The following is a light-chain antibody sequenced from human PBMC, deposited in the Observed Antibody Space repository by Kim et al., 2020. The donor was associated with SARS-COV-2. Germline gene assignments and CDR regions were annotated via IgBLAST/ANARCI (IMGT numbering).Light chain of an antibody. Sequence: QLVLTQSPAASASLGASVKLTCTLSSGHSSYAIAWHQQQPEKGPRYLMKLNGEGSHTKGDGIPDRFSGSSSGAERYHTISSLQSDDEGDYYCQTWGTGWVFGGGTQLTVL. CDR1: SGHSSYA. CDR3: QTWGTGWV. V-gene: IGLV4-69*01. J-gene: IGLJ3*02. CDR2: LNGEGSH.